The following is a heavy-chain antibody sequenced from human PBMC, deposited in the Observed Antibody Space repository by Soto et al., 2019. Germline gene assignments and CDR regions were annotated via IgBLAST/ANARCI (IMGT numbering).Heavy chain of an antibody. CDR2: ISGSGSTI. J-gene: IGHJ6*02. D-gene: IGHD1-7*01. V-gene: IGHV3-48*03. Sequence: EVQLVESGGGLVQPGGSLRLSCAASGFTFSSYEMNWVRQAPGKGLEWVSYISGSGSTIYYADSVKGRFTISRDNAKNSLYLQMNSLRAEDTAVYYCARGETGTTYAYYYYYGMDVWGQGTTVTVSS. CDR3: ARGETGTTYAYYYYYGMDV. CDR1: GFTFSSYE.